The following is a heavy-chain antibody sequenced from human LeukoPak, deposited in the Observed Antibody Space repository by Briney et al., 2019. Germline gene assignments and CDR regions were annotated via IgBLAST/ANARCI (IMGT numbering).Heavy chain of an antibody. J-gene: IGHJ6*02. V-gene: IGHV4-38-2*02. CDR2: IYHSGST. CDR1: GYSISSGYY. Sequence: SETPSLTCTVSGYSISSGYYWGWIRQPPGKGLEWIGSIYHSGSTYYNPSLKSRVTISVDTSKNQFSLKLSSVTAADTAVYYCARAYCGGDCYSDYYGMDVWGQGTTVTVSS. D-gene: IGHD2-21*02. CDR3: ARAYCGGDCYSDYYGMDV.